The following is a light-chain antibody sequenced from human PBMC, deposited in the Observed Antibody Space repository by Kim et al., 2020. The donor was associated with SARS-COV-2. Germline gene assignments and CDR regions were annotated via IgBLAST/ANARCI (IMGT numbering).Light chain of an antibody. Sequence: PGESAPRTCRDSKSVSSYLAGYQQKPGQAPRLLIYEASNRATGIPARFSGSGSGTDFTLTISSLEPEDFAVYYCQQRSNWRNTFGQGTRLEIK. CDR2: EAS. CDR1: KSVSSY. V-gene: IGKV3-11*01. CDR3: QQRSNWRNT. J-gene: IGKJ5*01.